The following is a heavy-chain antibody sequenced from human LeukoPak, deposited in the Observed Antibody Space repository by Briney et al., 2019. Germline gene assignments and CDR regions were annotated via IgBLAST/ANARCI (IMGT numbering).Heavy chain of an antibody. CDR2: IYYSGST. D-gene: IGHD3-22*01. CDR1: GGSIRGYY. J-gene: IGHJ3*02. CDR3: AGGGLENGYPSNDGFDI. V-gene: IGHV4-59*01. Sequence: SETLSLTCTVSGGSIRGYYWSWIRQPPGKGLEWIGYIYYSGSTKYNPSLKRRVTMSVDTSRNQFSLKLSSVTAADTAVYYCAGGGLENGYPSNDGFDIWGQGTMVTVSS.